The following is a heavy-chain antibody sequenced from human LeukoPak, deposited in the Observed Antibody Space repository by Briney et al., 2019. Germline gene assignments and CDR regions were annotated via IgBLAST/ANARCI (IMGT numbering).Heavy chain of an antibody. J-gene: IGHJ4*02. Sequence: GASVKVSCKASGYTFISFYMHWVRQAPGQGLEWMGVINPSGGSTAYAQQFQGRVTMTRDTSTSTLYMELSSLRSEDTAVYYCARHSLIGTMPFDYWGQGTLVTVSS. CDR3: ARHSLIGTMPFDY. V-gene: IGHV1-46*01. CDR1: GYTFISFY. CDR2: INPSGGST. D-gene: IGHD1-20*01.